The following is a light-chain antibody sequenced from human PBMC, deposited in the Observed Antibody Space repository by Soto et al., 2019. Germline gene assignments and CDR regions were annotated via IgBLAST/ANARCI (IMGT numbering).Light chain of an antibody. V-gene: IGLV2-8*01. Sequence: LTQPPSASGSPGQSVAISCTGTSSDVGGYNYVSWYQQHPGKAPKLMIYEVNKRPSGVPDRFSGSKSGNTASLTVSGPQAEDEADYYCSSYAGSSNVFGTGTKVTVL. CDR1: SSDVGGYNY. CDR2: EVN. CDR3: SSYAGSSNV. J-gene: IGLJ1*01.